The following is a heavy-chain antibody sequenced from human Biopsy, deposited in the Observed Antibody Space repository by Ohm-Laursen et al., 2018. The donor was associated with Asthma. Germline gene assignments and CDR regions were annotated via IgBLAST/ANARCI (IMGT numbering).Heavy chain of an antibody. Sequence: TLSLTCTVSYGSITSGGYYWTWIPQPPGKGLEWIGFIYNSGSTYYNPSLKSRVSISIDTSKNQFSLKLSSVTAADTAVYYCARAQDYYDSRGYYRSFDYWGQGTLVTVSS. V-gene: IGHV4-31*03. D-gene: IGHD3-22*01. CDR3: ARAQDYYDSRGYYRSFDY. CDR1: YGSITSGGYY. CDR2: IYNSGST. J-gene: IGHJ4*02.